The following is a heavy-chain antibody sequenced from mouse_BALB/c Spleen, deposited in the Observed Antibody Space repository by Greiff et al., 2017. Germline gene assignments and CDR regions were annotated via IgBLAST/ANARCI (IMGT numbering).Heavy chain of an antibody. J-gene: IGHJ4*01. Sequence: QVQLKQSGAELVKPGASVKLSCKASGYTFTSYYMYWVKQRPGQGLEWIGEINPSNGGTNFNEKFKSKATLTVDKSSSTAYMQLSSLTSEGSAVYYCTGMITTRYYAMDYWGQGTSVTVSS. CDR2: INPSNGGT. D-gene: IGHD2-4*01. CDR1: GYTFTSYY. V-gene: IGHV1S81*02. CDR3: TGMITTRYYAMDY.